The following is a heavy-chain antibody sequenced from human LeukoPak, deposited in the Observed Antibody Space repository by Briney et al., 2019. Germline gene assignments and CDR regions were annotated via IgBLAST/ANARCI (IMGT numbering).Heavy chain of an antibody. CDR3: AKRLNGYAWD. J-gene: IGHJ4*02. CDR2: IKQEGSEK. CDR1: GFTFSRYW. Sequence: PGGSLRLSCAASGFTFSRYWMSWVRQAPGKGLEWGANIKQEGSEKYYVDSVKGRFTISRDNSKNTVYLQMNSLRAEDTAVYYCAKRLNGYAWDWGQGTLVTVSS. V-gene: IGHV3-7*03. D-gene: IGHD5-12*01.